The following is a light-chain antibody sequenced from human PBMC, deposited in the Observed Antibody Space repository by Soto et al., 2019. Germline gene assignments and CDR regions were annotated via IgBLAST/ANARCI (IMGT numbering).Light chain of an antibody. CDR2: EGS. Sequence: VLTQPASVSGSPGQSITISCTGTSSDVGSYNLVSWYQQHPGKAPKLMIYEGSKRPSGVSNRFSGSKSGNTASLTISGLQAEDEADYYCCSYAGSSVFGTGTKVTVL. CDR1: SSDVGSYNL. V-gene: IGLV2-23*01. CDR3: CSYAGSSV. J-gene: IGLJ1*01.